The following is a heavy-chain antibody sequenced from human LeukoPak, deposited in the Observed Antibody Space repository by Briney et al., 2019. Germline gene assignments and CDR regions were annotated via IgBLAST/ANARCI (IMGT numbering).Heavy chain of an antibody. CDR1: GDSFSSHY. J-gene: IGHJ6*03. Sequence: PSETLSLTCTVSGDSFSSHYWTWIRQPPGKGLEWIGYISYIGSTNYNPSLKSRVTISIDTSKNQFSLKLSSVTAADTAVYYCARGGGYDYYMDVWGKGTTVTVSS. D-gene: IGHD3-16*01. V-gene: IGHV4-59*08. CDR3: ARGGGYDYYMDV. CDR2: ISYIGST.